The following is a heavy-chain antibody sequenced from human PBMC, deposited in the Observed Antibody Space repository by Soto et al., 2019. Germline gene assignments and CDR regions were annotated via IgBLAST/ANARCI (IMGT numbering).Heavy chain of an antibody. CDR1: EFTVSVNY. D-gene: IGHD1-26*01. CDR3: ARPHSGSYPWASDV. Sequence: EVQLVEPGGGLIQPGGSLRLSCAVSEFTVSVNYMSWVRQAPGKGLEWVSLISGGGRTYYADSVKGRFTISRDNSKNTLYLQMKSLRAEDTAMYFCARPHSGSYPWASDVWGQGTMVTVSS. V-gene: IGHV3-53*01. CDR2: ISGGGRT. J-gene: IGHJ3*01.